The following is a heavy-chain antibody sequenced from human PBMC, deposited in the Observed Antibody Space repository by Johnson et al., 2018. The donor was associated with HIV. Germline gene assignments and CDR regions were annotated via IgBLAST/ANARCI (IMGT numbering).Heavy chain of an antibody. J-gene: IGHJ3*02. D-gene: IGHD4-17*01. Sequence: VQLVESGGGLAKPAWSPRLSCAASQFTFSTYYMNCVRQAPGNGLELVGQVNPNGGSTYLIDSGKDRFNIHRYNAKNTLHLKMNSLRAEDTAVYYCAKRAGYDYGDYTTGAFDIWGQGTMVTVSS. V-gene: IGHV3-25*03. CDR1: QFTFSTYY. CDR2: VNPNGGST. CDR3: AKRAGYDYGDYTTGAFDI.